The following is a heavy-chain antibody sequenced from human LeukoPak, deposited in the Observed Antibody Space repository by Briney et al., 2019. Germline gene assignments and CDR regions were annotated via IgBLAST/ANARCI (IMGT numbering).Heavy chain of an antibody. V-gene: IGHV3-23*01. Sequence: QPGGSLRLSCAASGFTFSSYAMGWVRQAPGKGLEWVSAISGSGGSTYYADSVKGRFTISRDNSKNTLYLQMNSLRDEDSAAYYCARVYLERLTAGYFDHWGQGTWVTVSS. CDR2: ISGSGGST. J-gene: IGHJ4*02. CDR1: GFTFSSYA. D-gene: IGHD2-8*01. CDR3: ARVYLERLTAGYFDH.